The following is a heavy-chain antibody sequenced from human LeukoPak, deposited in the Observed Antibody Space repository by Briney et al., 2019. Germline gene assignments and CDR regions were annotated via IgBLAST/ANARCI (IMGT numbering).Heavy chain of an antibody. J-gene: IGHJ4*02. V-gene: IGHV4-59*01. CDR1: GGSISSYY. CDR3: ARISRDGYYYYFDY. D-gene: IGHD5-24*01. Sequence: SETLSLTCTVSGGSISSYYWSWIRQPPGKGLEWIGYIYYSGSTNYNPSLKSRVTISVDTSKNQFSLKLSSVTAADTAVYYCARISRDGYYYYFDYWGQGTLVTVSS. CDR2: IYYSGST.